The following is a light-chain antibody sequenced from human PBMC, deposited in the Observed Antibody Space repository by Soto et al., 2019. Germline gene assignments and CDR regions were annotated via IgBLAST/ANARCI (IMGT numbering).Light chain of an antibody. V-gene: IGLV7-46*01. CDR1: TGAVTSGHY. CDR3: LLSYSGPWV. CDR2: DTS. Sequence: QAVVTEEPSLTVSPGGTVTLTCGSSTGAVTSGHYPYWFQQKPGQAPRTLIYDTSNTPSWTPARFSGSLLGGKAALTLSGAQPEDEAEYYCLLSYSGPWVFGGGTKAHRP. J-gene: IGLJ3*02.